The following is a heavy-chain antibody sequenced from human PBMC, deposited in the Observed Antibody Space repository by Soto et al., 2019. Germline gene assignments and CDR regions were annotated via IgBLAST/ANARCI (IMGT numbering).Heavy chain of an antibody. V-gene: IGHV3-30-3*01. CDR3: AREDRSSGWWGFFDY. CDR2: ISYDGSNK. J-gene: IGHJ4*02. D-gene: IGHD6-19*01. Sequence: PGGSLRLSCAASGFTFSSYAMHWVRQAPGKGLEWVAVISYDGSNKYYADSVKGRFTISRDNSKNTLYLQMNSLRAEDTAVYYCAREDRSSGWWGFFDYWGQGTLVTVSS. CDR1: GFTFSSYA.